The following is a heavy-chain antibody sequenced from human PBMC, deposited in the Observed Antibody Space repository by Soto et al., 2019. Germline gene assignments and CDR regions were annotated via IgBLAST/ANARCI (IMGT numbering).Heavy chain of an antibody. Sequence: EVQLVESGGGLVQPGRSLRLSCAASGFSFDDYAMHWVRQAPGKGLEWVTGISWNSGTIGYADSVKGRFTISRHNAKNSLYLQMTSLRAEDTALYSCARDVWSPASGPPASWGQGNLVTVSS. CDR1: GFSFDDYA. CDR2: ISWNSGTI. CDR3: ARDVWSPASGPPAS. J-gene: IGHJ1*01. D-gene: IGHD3-10*01. V-gene: IGHV3-9*01.